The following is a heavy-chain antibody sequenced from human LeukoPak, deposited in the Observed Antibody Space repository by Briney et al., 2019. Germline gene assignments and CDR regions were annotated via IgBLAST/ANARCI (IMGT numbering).Heavy chain of an antibody. CDR2: IYPGDSDT. Sequence: GESLKISCKGSGYSFTSYWIGWVRQMPGKGLEWLGIIYPGDSDTRYSPSFQGQVTISADKSISTAYLQWSSLKASDTAMYYCARRGEQLVLGIDYWGQGTLVTVSS. CDR3: ARRGEQLVLGIDY. J-gene: IGHJ4*02. D-gene: IGHD6-6*01. V-gene: IGHV5-51*01. CDR1: GYSFTSYW.